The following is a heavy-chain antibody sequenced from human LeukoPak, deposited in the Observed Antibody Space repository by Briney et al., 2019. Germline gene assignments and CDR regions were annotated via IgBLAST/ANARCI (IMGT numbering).Heavy chain of an antibody. Sequence: GGSLRLSCEASGFTFSVYAMTWVRQAPGKGLEWVSSISSSSSYIYYADSVKGRFTISRDNAKNSLYLQMNSLRAEDTAVYYCARQGRANWFDPWGQGTLVTVSS. J-gene: IGHJ5*02. V-gene: IGHV3-21*01. CDR1: GFTFSVYA. CDR3: ARQGRANWFDP. CDR2: ISSSSSYI. D-gene: IGHD1-26*01.